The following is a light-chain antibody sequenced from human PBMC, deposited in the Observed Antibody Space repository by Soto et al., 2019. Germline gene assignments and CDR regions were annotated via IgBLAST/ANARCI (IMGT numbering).Light chain of an antibody. CDR2: DVT. J-gene: IGLJ1*01. CDR1: SSDVGGYNY. Sequence: QSALTQPASVSGSPGQSITISCTGTSSDVGGYNYVSWYQQHPGKAPKLMISDVTNRPSGVSDRFSGSKSGNMASLTISRLHAEDEADYYCCSYTSGSTRYVFGTGTKLTVL. V-gene: IGLV2-14*01. CDR3: CSYTSGSTRYV.